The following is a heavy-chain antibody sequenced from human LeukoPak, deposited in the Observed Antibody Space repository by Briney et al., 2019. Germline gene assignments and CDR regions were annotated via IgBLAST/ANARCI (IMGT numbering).Heavy chain of an antibody. Sequence: SVKVSCKASGFTFTSSAVQWVRQARGLRLEWIGWIVVGSGNTNYAQKFQERVTITRDTSTSTAYMELSSLRSEDTAVYYCAADPLAAAGTSGVDYWGQGTLVTVSS. J-gene: IGHJ4*02. CDR2: IVVGSGNT. V-gene: IGHV1-58*01. D-gene: IGHD6-13*01. CDR1: GFTFTSSA. CDR3: AADPLAAAGTSGVDY.